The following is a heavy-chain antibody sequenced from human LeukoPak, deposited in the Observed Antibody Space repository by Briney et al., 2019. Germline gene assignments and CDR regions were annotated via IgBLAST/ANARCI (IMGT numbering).Heavy chain of an antibody. CDR1: GFTFSSHW. D-gene: IGHD6-19*01. CDR2: IYSGGST. V-gene: IGHV3-66*01. J-gene: IGHJ4*02. CDR3: ARSIAVAGTIDY. Sequence: GGSPRLSCAASGFTFSSHWMHWVRQAPGKGLEWVSVIYSGGSTYYADSVKGRFTISRDNSKNTLYLQMNSLRAEDTAVYYCARSIAVAGTIDYWGQGTLVTVSS.